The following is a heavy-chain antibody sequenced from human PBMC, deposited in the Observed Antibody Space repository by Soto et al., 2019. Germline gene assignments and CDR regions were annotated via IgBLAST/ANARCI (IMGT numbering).Heavy chain of an antibody. CDR1: GGSISSSSYY. CDR3: AVLFGSGRTFDS. V-gene: IGHV4-39*01. Sequence: SETLSLTCTVSGGSISSSSYYWGWIRQPPGKGLEWIGNIYYSGSTYYNPSLKSRVTITVDTSKNQFSLNLSSMTAADAAVYYCAVLFGSGRTFDSGGQGALVTVSS. J-gene: IGHJ4*02. CDR2: IYYSGST. D-gene: IGHD3-3*01.